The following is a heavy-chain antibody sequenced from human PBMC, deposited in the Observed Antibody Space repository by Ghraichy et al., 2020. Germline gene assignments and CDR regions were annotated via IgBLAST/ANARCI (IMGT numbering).Heavy chain of an antibody. D-gene: IGHD3-22*01. J-gene: IGHJ3*01. CDR3: AKKFEYYYDSSGYYGN. V-gene: IGHV3-30*18. CDR1: GFTFSSYG. CDR2: ISYDGSNK. Sequence: GGSLRLSCAASGFTFSSYGMHWVRQAPGKGLEWVAVISYDGSNKYYADSVKGRFTISRDNSKNTLYLQMNSLRAEDTAVYYCAKKFEYYYDSSGYYGNWGQGTMVTVSS.